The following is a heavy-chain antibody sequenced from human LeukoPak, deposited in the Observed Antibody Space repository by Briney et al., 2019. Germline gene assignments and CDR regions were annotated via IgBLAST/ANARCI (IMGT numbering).Heavy chain of an antibody. CDR2: IYYSGST. CDR1: GDSVISGLYY. D-gene: IGHD3-3*01. Sequence: SETLSLTCTVSGDSVISGLYYWTWVRQPPGKGLEWIGYIYYSGSTTYSPSLKSRVTISNDTSKNQFSLNLKSVTAADTAVYFCARGKYYGDSDYWGQGTLVTVSS. J-gene: IGHJ4*02. CDR3: ARGKYYGDSDY. V-gene: IGHV4-61*01.